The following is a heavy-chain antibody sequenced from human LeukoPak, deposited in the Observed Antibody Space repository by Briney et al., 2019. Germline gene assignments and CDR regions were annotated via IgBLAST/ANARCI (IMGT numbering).Heavy chain of an antibody. CDR3: ARAGRYFDY. V-gene: IGHV3-21*01. Sequence: GGSLRLSCAASGFTFSSYSMNWVREALGKGLEWVSSISSSSYIYYADSVKGRFTISRDNAKNSLYLQMNSLRAEDTAVYYCARAGRYFDYWGQGTLVTVSS. CDR1: GFTFSSYS. J-gene: IGHJ4*02. CDR2: ISSSSYI. D-gene: IGHD1-26*01.